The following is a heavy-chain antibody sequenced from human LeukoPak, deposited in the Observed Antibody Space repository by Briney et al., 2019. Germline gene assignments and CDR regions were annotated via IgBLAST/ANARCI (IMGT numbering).Heavy chain of an antibody. J-gene: IGHJ1*01. D-gene: IGHD3-22*01. V-gene: IGHV4-39*01. CDR1: GDSVSRSDSY. CDR3: ARRRYYDGSGYLE. CDR2: IYYSGRT. Sequence: SETLSLTCSVSGDSVSRSDSYWDWIRQPPGKGLEWIGTIYYSGRTYYSPSLKSRVTMSVDPSSNQFSLTLRSVTAADTAVYYCARRRYYDGSGYLEWGQGTLLSVSS.